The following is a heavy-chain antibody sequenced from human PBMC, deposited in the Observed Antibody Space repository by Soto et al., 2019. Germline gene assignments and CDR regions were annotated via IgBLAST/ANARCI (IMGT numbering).Heavy chain of an antibody. D-gene: IGHD3-3*01. CDR2: IYYRGNA. J-gene: IGHJ4*02. CDR1: DDSINSDKYY. V-gene: IGHV4-39*01. CDR3: ARLEGLATISYSFDF. Sequence: QLQLQESGPGLVKPSETLSLTCSVSDDSINSDKYYWGWIRQPPGKGLEWIGSIYYRGNAYYNPSLQPRVTISLGKSSSQSSLKLNSVTAADSAVYFCARLEGLATISYSFDFWGPGALVTVSS.